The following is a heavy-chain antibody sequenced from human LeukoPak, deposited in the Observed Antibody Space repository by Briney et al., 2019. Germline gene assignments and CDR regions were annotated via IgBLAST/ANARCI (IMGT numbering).Heavy chain of an antibody. CDR1: GFTYSSYS. D-gene: IGHD7-27*01. V-gene: IGHV3-48*01. CDR3: ARDGAWGSGWFDP. CDR2: ISRDGGTI. Sequence: GGSLRLSCAASGFTYSSYSMSWVRQAPGKGLEWVSFISRDGGTIDYADSVKGRFTISRDNSKNTLYLQMNSLRAEDTAVYYCARDGAWGSGWFDPWGQGTLVTVSS. J-gene: IGHJ5*02.